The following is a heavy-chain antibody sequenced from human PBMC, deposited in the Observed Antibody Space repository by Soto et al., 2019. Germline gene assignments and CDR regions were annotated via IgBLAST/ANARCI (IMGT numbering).Heavy chain of an antibody. CDR2: INSDGSST. V-gene: IGHV3-74*01. CDR3: ARPYDFWSGYYAW. J-gene: IGHJ4*02. CDR1: GFTFSSYW. D-gene: IGHD3-3*01. Sequence: PGGSLRLSCAASGFTFSSYWMHWVRQAPGKGLVWVSRINSDGSSTSYADSVKGRFTISRDNAKNTLYLQMNSLRAEDTAVYYCARPYDFWSGYYAWWGKGTLVTVSS.